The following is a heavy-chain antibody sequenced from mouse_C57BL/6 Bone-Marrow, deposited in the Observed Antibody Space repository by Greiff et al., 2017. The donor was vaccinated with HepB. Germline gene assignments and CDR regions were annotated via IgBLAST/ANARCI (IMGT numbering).Heavy chain of an antibody. V-gene: IGHV1-55*01. D-gene: IGHD2-3*01. Sequence: QVQLKQPGAELVKPGASVKMSCKASGYTFTSYWITWVKQRPGQGLEWIGDIYPGSGSTNYNEKFKSKATLTVDTSSSTAYMQLSSLTSEDSAVYYCARAPYDGYSYYYAMDYWGQGTSVTVSS. CDR1: GYTFTSYW. CDR2: IYPGSGST. J-gene: IGHJ4*01. CDR3: ARAPYDGYSYYYAMDY.